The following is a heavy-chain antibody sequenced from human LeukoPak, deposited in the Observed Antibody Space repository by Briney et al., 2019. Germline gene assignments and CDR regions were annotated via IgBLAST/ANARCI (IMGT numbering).Heavy chain of an antibody. J-gene: IGHJ6*02. CDR1: AFTFSTYS. CDR2: ITSSSSYI. D-gene: IGHD4-17*01. V-gene: IGHV3-21*01. Sequence: GGSLRLSCTASAFTFSTYSMNWVRQAPGKGLEWVSSITSSSSYIYYADSVKGRFTISKDNAQNSLYLQMNSLRADDTAVYYCARGTTDYIGMDVWGQGTTVTVSS. CDR3: ARGTTDYIGMDV.